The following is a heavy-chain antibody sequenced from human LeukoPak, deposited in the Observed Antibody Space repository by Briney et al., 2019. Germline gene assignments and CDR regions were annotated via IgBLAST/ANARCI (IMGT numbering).Heavy chain of an antibody. D-gene: IGHD1-1*01. J-gene: IGHJ5*02. CDR3: ARERASNNYYNGFDP. CDR2: INHSGST. CDR1: GDSLSDYY. V-gene: IGHV4-34*01. Sequence: SKTLSLTCAVYGDSLSDYYWSWIRQPPGKALEWIGEINHSGSTNYNPSLKSRVTISVDTSVRQFFLRLSPVTAADTAVYYCARERASNNYYNGFDPWGQGTQVTVSS.